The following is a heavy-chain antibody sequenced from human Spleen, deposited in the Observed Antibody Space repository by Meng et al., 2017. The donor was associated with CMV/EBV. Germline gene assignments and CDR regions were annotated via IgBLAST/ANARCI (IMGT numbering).Heavy chain of an antibody. Sequence: SETLSLTCTVSDYSISSGYYWGWIRQPPGKGLEWIGSIYQSGSTYYNPSLKSRVTISVDTSKNQVSLKLSSVTAADTAVYYCARAYSSSYRVDYWGQGTLVTVSS. CDR3: ARAYSSSYRVDY. CDR1: DYSISSGYY. CDR2: IYQSGST. V-gene: IGHV4-38-2*02. J-gene: IGHJ4*02. D-gene: IGHD6-6*01.